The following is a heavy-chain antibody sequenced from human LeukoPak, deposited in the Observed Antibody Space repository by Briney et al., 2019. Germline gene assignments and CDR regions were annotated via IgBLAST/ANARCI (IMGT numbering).Heavy chain of an antibody. D-gene: IGHD3-10*01. V-gene: IGHV4-34*01. Sequence: PSETLSLTCAVYGGSFSGYYWSWIRQPPGKGLEWIGEINHSGSTNYNPSLKSRVTISVDTSKNQFSLKPSSVTAADTAVYYCARAQVPYGADYWGQGTLVTVSS. CDR1: GGSFSGYY. CDR2: INHSGST. CDR3: ARAQVPYGADY. J-gene: IGHJ4*02.